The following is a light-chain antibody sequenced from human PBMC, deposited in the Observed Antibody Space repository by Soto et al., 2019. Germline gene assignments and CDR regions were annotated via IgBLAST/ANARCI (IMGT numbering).Light chain of an antibody. J-gene: IGKJ2*01. V-gene: IGKV3-20*01. CDR3: QQYGSSPRAYT. CDR1: QSVSSSY. Sequence: EIVLTQSPGTLSLSPGERATLSCRASQSVSSSYLAWYQQKPGQAPRLLIYGASSRATGIPDRFSGSGSGTDFTLTISRLEPEDFAVYYCQQYGSSPRAYTCGQGTKLEIK. CDR2: GAS.